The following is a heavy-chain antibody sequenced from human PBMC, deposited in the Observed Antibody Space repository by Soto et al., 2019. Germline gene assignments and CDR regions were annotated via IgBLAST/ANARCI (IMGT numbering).Heavy chain of an antibody. J-gene: IGHJ4*02. V-gene: IGHV4-39*01. Sequence: PSETLSLTCTVSGGSISSSSYYWGWIRQPPGKGLEWIGSIYYSGSTYYNPSLKSRVTISVDTSKNQFSLKLSSVTAADTAVYYCARLRTPGVFDYWGQGTLVTVS. CDR1: GGSISSSSYY. CDR2: IYYSGST. D-gene: IGHD2-8*01. CDR3: ARLRTPGVFDY.